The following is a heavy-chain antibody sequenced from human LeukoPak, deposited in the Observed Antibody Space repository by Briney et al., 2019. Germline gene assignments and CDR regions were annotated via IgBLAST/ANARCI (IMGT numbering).Heavy chain of an antibody. D-gene: IGHD4-11*01. CDR1: GFTFSSYS. V-gene: IGHV3-48*01. CDR2: SSSSSSTI. CDR3: AKRQTTVTKGRDYFDY. J-gene: IGHJ4*02. Sequence: GGSLRLSCAASGFTFSSYSMNWVRQAPGKGLEWVSYSSSSSSTIYYADSVKGRFTISRDNAKNSLYLQMNSLRAEDTAVYYCAKRQTTVTKGRDYFDYWGQGTLVTVSS.